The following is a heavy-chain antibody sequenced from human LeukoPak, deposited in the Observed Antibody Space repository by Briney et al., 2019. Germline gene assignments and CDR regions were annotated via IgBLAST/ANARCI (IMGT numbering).Heavy chain of an antibody. D-gene: IGHD3-10*01. CDR2: IIPIFGTA. V-gene: IGHV1-69*13. CDR3: ARVVYYGYYFDY. Sequence: GASVKVSCKASGGTFSSYAISWVRQAPGQGLEWMGGIIPIFGTANYAQKFQGRVTITADESTSTAYMELSSLRSEDTAVYYCARVVYYGYYFDYWGQGTLVTVSS. CDR1: GGTFSSYA. J-gene: IGHJ4*02.